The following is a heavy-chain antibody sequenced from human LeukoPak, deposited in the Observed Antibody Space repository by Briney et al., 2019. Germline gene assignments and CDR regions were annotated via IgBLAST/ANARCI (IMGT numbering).Heavy chain of an antibody. V-gene: IGHV4-59*01. CDR3: ARVTGYMIEDYFDY. Sequence: SETLSFTCTVSGDSFSYFYWSWIRQPPGKGLEWIGYIYNSGSTNYNPSLKSRVTISVETSKNQFSLKLRSVTAADTAVYYCARVTGYMIEDYFDYWGQGTLVTVSS. J-gene: IGHJ4*02. D-gene: IGHD3-22*01. CDR1: GDSFSYFY. CDR2: IYNSGST.